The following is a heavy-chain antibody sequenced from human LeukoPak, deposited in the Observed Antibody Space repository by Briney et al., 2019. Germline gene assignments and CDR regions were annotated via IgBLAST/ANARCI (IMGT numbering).Heavy chain of an antibody. J-gene: IGHJ4*02. V-gene: IGHV4-39*07. Sequence: PSETLSLTCTVSGDSISTSNSYWGWIRQPPGKGLEWIGSIYYSGSTYYNPSLKSRVTISVDTSKNQFSLKLSSVTAADTAVYYCARVTNYGDSTDYWGQGTLVTVSS. CDR2: IYYSGST. CDR1: GDSISTSNSY. CDR3: ARVTNYGDSTDY. D-gene: IGHD4-17*01.